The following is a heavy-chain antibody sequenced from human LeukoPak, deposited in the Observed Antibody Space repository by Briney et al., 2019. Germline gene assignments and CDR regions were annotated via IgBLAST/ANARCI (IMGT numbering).Heavy chain of an antibody. CDR2: INPDGSDT. Sequence: GGSLRLSCAGSGFTFSSYWMHWVRQGAGKGLVWVSRINPDGSDTSYADSVKGRFTISRDNAKNSLFLQMNSLRAEDTAVYYCVSTATFDYWGQGTLVTVSS. CDR1: GFTFSSYW. CDR3: VSTATFDY. V-gene: IGHV3-74*01. D-gene: IGHD5-18*01. J-gene: IGHJ4*02.